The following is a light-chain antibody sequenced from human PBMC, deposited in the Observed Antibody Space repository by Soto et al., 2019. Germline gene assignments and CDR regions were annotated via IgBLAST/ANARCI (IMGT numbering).Light chain of an antibody. CDR1: QSLLHSNDYNY. CDR3: MQALQIPPT. CDR2: LGS. Sequence: DIVMTQSPLSLPVTPGEPASMSCRSSQSLLHSNDYNYLDWYLQKPGQSPQLLIYLGSNRASGVPDRFSGGGSGTDFTLEISRVEAEDVGVYYCMQALQIPPTFGQGTRLEI. J-gene: IGKJ5*01. V-gene: IGKV2-28*01.